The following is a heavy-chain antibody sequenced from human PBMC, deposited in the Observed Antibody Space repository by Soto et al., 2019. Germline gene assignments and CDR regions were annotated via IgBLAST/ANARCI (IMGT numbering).Heavy chain of an antibody. Sequence: QVQLVQSGAEVKRPGSSVKVSCKASGGTFSSENINWVRQAPGQGLEWMGRIIPIFGTVDYAQKLQGRVTITADESTSTAYMQLSSLTSDDTPVYYCERDGDYADAGDFWGQGTLVTVSS. V-gene: IGHV1-69*01. J-gene: IGHJ4*02. CDR1: GGTFSSEN. CDR3: ERDGDYADAGDF. CDR2: IIPIFGTV. D-gene: IGHD4-17*01.